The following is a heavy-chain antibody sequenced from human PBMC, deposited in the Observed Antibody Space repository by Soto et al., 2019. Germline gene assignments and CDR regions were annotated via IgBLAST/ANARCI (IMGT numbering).Heavy chain of an antibody. D-gene: IGHD1-20*01. Sequence: EVQLLESGGDLVQPGGSLRLSCAASGFNVGAFAVNWVRQAPGKGLEWVSGISVSDAFIYYADSVRGRFSMSRDASENIPYLQMNSLRVDDTALYYCTRETVAGISGLDYWGPGTLVTVSS. V-gene: IGHV3-23*01. J-gene: IGHJ4*02. CDR3: TRETVAGISGLDY. CDR2: ISVSDAFI. CDR1: GFNVGAFA.